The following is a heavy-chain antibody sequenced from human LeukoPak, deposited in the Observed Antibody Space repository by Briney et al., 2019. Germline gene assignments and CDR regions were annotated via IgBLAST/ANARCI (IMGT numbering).Heavy chain of an antibody. CDR3: ARDRVGSYYDY. V-gene: IGHV3-21*01. D-gene: IGHD1-26*01. Sequence: GGSLRLSCASSGFTFSNYTMNWVRQAPGKGLEWVSSITSSSTYIYYADSVTGRFTISRDNAKSSLYLQMSSLKAEDTAVYYCARDRVGSYYDYWGQGTLVTVSS. J-gene: IGHJ4*02. CDR2: ITSSSTYI. CDR1: GFTFSNYT.